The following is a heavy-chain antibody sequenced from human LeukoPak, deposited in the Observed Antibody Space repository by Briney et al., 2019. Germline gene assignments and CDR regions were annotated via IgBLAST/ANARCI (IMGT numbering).Heavy chain of an antibody. CDR2: FDPEDGET. Sequence: ASVKVSCKASGYTFTSYGISWVRQAPGKGLEWMGGFDPEDGETIYAQKFQGRVTMTEDTSTDTAYMELSSLRSEDTAVYYCATGVNLIVRGAFDIWGQGTMVTVSS. CDR1: GYTFTSYG. J-gene: IGHJ3*02. V-gene: IGHV1-24*01. CDR3: ATGVNLIVRGAFDI. D-gene: IGHD3-22*01.